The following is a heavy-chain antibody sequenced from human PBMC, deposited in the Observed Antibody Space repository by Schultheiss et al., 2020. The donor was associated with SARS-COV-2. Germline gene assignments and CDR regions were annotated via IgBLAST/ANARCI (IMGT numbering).Heavy chain of an antibody. CDR3: ARNGAARDSSGHYYGY. J-gene: IGHJ4*01. D-gene: IGHD3-22*01. CDR2: LNPASGGT. CDR1: GYTFTGYY. V-gene: IGHV1-2*06. Sequence: ASVTVSCKASGYTFTGYYMHWVRQAPGQGLEWMGRLNPASGGTQYAQKFQSRVTMTADTSIGTAYMGLSRLTSDDTALYYCARNGAARDSSGHYYGYWGHGALVTVSS.